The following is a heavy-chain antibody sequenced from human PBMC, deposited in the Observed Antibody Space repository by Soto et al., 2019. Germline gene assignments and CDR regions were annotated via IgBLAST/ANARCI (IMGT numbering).Heavy chain of an antibody. CDR2: INPSGGST. Sequence: ASVKVSCKASGYTFTSYYMHWVRQAPGQGLEWMGIINPSGGSTSYAQKFQGRVTMTRDTSTSTVYMELSSLRSDDTAVYYCAARGGRDQYMDVWGKGTTVTVSS. J-gene: IGHJ6*03. CDR1: GYTFTSYY. CDR3: AARGGRDQYMDV. V-gene: IGHV1-46*01. D-gene: IGHD2-15*01.